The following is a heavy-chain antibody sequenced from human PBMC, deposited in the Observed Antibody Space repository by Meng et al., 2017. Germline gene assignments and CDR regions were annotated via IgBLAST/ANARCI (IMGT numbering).Heavy chain of an antibody. CDR2: INHRCST. CDR3: ARDRGAVAGTNFDY. Sequence: HLLEPGPGLVQPSHTLTLPATLCVGLISNSNWWSCVLQPPGKRLEWSVEINHRCSTNYNPSLKSRDHISVNKSKNQYSLKLSSETAADTAEYYCARDRGAVAGTNFDYWGQGTLVTVSS. D-gene: IGHD6-19*01. V-gene: IGHV4-4*02. CDR1: VGLISNSNW. J-gene: IGHJ4*02.